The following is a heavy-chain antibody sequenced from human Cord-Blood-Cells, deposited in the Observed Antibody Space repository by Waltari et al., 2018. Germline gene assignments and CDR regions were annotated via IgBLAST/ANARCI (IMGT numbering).Heavy chain of an antibody. CDR1: GFTFSSYG. Sequence: VQLVESGGGVVQPGRSLRLSCAASGFTFSSYGMHWVRQLPGTGLEWVAVISYDGSNKYYADSVKGRFTISRDNSKNTLYLQMNSLRAEDTAVYYCAKAAGLGIYYYYYGMDVWGQGTTVTVSS. D-gene: IGHD7-27*01. CDR3: AKAAGLGIYYYYYGMDV. V-gene: IGHV3-30*18. CDR2: ISYDGSNK. J-gene: IGHJ6*02.